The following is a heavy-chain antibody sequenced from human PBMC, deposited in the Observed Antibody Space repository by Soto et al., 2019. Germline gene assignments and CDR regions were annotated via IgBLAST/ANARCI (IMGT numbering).Heavy chain of an antibody. CDR1: GGSINSGDYY. J-gene: IGHJ4*02. Sequence: LSLTCTVSGGSINSGDYYWSWIRQPPGKGLEWIGNLYYTGSTYYNPSLKSRVTISVDTSKKQFSLMVTSVTAADTAVYYCARYRYSDSLKEYYFDYWGQGTLVTVSS. CDR3: ARYRYSDSLKEYYFDY. D-gene: IGHD3-22*01. CDR2: LYYTGST. V-gene: IGHV4-30-4*01.